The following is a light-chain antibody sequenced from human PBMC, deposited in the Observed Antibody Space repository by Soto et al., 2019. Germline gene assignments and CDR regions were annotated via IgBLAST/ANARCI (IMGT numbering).Light chain of an antibody. J-gene: IGLJ1*01. V-gene: IGLV2-18*02. Sequence: QSVLTQPPSVSGSPGQSVTISCTGTSSDVGGSNGVSWYQQPPGTAPKLMIYDVSNRPSGVPDRFSGSKSGNTASLTISGLQAEDEADYYCSSYTSSSTYVFGTGTKLTVL. CDR1: SSDVGGSNG. CDR3: SSYTSSSTYV. CDR2: DVS.